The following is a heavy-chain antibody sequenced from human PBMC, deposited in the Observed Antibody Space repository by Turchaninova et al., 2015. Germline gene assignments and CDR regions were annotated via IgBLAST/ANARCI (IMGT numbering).Heavy chain of an antibody. CDR2: IYYSGST. V-gene: IGHV4-39*07. J-gene: IGHJ5*02. Sequence: QMQLQGSGPGRVKPSETLSLPCPVSAGSLSSSNYYGGWGRQPPGKGLEWIASIYYSGSTYYNLSRKSRVTISVDTSKNQFSLKLNSVSAADTAVYYCARVTKSMAGRGPFFGSWGQGTLVTVSS. D-gene: IGHD3-3*01. CDR3: ARVTKSMAGRGPFFGS. CDR1: AGSLSSSNYY.